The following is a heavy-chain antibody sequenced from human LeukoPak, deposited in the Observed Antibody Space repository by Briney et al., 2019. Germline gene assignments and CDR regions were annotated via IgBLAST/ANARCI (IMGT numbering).Heavy chain of an antibody. V-gene: IGHV1-69*13. CDR1: GGTFSSYA. CDR3: ARNGYSYGLDY. D-gene: IGHD5-18*01. Sequence: GASVKVSCKASGGTFSSYAISWVRQAPGQGLEWMGGIIPIFGTANYAQKFQGRVMITADESTSTAYMELSSLRSEDTAVYYCARNGYSYGLDYWGQGTLVTVSS. CDR2: IIPIFGTA. J-gene: IGHJ4*02.